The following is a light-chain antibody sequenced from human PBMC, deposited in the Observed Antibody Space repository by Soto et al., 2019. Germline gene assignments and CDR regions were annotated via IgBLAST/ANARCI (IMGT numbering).Light chain of an antibody. CDR1: QGISSY. CDR3: QQLNSYPPTIT. J-gene: IGKJ5*01. Sequence: IQLTQSPSFLSASVGDRVTIPCRASQGISSYLAWYQQKPGKAPKLLIYAASTLQSGVPSRFSGSGSGTEFTLTISSLQPEDFATYYCQQLNSYPPTITFGQGTRLEIK. CDR2: AAS. V-gene: IGKV1-9*01.